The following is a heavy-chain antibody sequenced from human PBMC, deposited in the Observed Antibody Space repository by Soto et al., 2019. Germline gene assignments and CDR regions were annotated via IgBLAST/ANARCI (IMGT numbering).Heavy chain of an antibody. CDR3: ARASASSKLRGVVIN. CDR2: IYHSGNT. D-gene: IGHD3-10*01. J-gene: IGHJ4*02. CDR1: GASIITDNW. Sequence: QVQLQESGPGLVKPSGTLSLTCALSGASIITDNWWSWVRQPPGKEMEWIGEIYHSGNTNFNPSVKSRVTISVHTSKNQFSLTVSSVTAADTAIYYCARASASSKLRGVVINWGQGTLVTVSS. V-gene: IGHV4-4*02.